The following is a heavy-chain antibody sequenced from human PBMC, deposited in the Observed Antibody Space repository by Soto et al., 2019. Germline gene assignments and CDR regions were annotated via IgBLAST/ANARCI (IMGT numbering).Heavy chain of an antibody. Sequence: EVQLLESGGGLVQSGGSLRLSCAASGFIVTNYAMSWVRQAPGQGLEWVSTFGTSGNTYYADSVKGRFTISRDNSKNTLFLQMNSLRAEDTALYYCAKRQGYYMGVWGKGTPVTVSS. V-gene: IGHV3-23*01. CDR2: FGTSGNT. CDR3: AKRQGYYMGV. CDR1: GFIVTNYA. J-gene: IGHJ6*03.